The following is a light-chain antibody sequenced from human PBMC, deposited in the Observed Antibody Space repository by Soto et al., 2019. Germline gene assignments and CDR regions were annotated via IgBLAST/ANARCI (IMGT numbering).Light chain of an antibody. CDR3: TSYADNNNHV. J-gene: IGLJ1*01. CDR2: EVT. V-gene: IGLV2-8*01. Sequence: QSALTQPPSASGSPGQSVTISCTGTSSDVGSYNYVSWYQQYPGKAPKLRIYEVTKRPSGVPDRFSGSKSGNTASLTVSGLQAEDEADYYCTSYADNNNHVFGGGTKLTVL. CDR1: SSDVGSYNY.